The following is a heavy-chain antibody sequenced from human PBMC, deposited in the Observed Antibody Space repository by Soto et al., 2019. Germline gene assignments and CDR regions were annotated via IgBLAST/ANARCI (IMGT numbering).Heavy chain of an antibody. CDR1: GFIFSSYW. V-gene: IGHV3-74*03. CDR2: LHSDGSTT. J-gene: IGHJ6*02. Sequence: EVQLVESGGGLVQPGGSLRLSCAASGFIFSSYWMHWVRQAPGKGLVWVSRLHSDGSTTTYADSVKGRFTISRDNAKNTLYLKMNSLRAEDTAVYYCARELPTTIRGGYYYSYGMDVWGQGTTVTVSS. D-gene: IGHD2-2*02. CDR3: ARELPTTIRGGYYYSYGMDV.